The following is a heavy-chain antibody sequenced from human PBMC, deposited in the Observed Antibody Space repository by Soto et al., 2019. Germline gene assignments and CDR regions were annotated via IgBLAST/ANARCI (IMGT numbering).Heavy chain of an antibody. CDR1: GGSISSYY. Sequence: PSETVSLTCTVSGGSISSYYWSWIRQPPGKGLEWIGYIYYSGSTNYNPSLKSRVTISVDTSKNQFSLKLSSVTAADTAVFYCEIQIRAEENWFDPWGQGTLVTVSS. V-gene: IGHV4-59*08. CDR2: IYYSGST. CDR3: EIQIRAEENWFDP. D-gene: IGHD4-17*01. J-gene: IGHJ5*02.